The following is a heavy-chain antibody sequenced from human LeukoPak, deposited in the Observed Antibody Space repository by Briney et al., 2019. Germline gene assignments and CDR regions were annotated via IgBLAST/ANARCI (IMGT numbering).Heavy chain of an antibody. V-gene: IGHV3-23*01. J-gene: IGHJ4*02. D-gene: IGHD6-13*01. Sequence: PGGSLRLSCAASGFTFSSYAMSWVRQAPGKGLEWVSAISGSGGSTYYADSVKGRFTISRDNSKNTLYLQMNSLRAEDTAVYYRAKGGEQQLVLYYFDCWGQGTLVTVSS. CDR2: ISGSGGST. CDR3: AKGGEQQLVLYYFDC. CDR1: GFTFSSYA.